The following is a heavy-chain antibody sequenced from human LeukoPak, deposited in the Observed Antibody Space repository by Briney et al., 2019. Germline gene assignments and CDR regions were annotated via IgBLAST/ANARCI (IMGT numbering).Heavy chain of an antibody. J-gene: IGHJ4*02. Sequence: PGGSLRLSCAASGFTFSSHWMHWVRQTPGKGLVWVSRISENRYTTNYADSVKGRFTISRDNAKNTVYLQMNSLRVEDTAVYYCARDIVNGSGSCLDWGQGTLVTVSS. CDR1: GFTFSSHW. D-gene: IGHD3-10*01. V-gene: IGHV3-74*01. CDR3: ARDIVNGSGSCLD. CDR2: ISENRYTT.